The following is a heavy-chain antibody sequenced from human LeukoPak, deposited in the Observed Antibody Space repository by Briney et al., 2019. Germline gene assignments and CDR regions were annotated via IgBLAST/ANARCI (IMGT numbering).Heavy chain of an antibody. J-gene: IGHJ5*02. CDR2: INPNSGGT. Sequence: ASVKLSCTASGYTFTGYYMHWVRQAPGQGLEWMGWINPNSGGTNYAQKFQGWVTMTRDTSISTAYMELSRLRSDDTAVYYCARGALGYCSSTSCYSWFDPWGQGTLVTVSS. CDR3: ARGALGYCSSTSCYSWFDP. V-gene: IGHV1-2*04. CDR1: GYTFTGYY. D-gene: IGHD2-2*01.